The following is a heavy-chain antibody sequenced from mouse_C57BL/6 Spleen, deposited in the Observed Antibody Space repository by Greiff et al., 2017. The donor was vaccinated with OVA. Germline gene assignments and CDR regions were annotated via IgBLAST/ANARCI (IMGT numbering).Heavy chain of an antibody. CDR2: ISYSGST. Sequence: EVKVVESGPGMVKPSQSLSLTCTVTGYSITSGYDWHWIRHFPGNKLEWMGYISYSGSTNYNPSLKSRISITHDTSKNHFFLKLNSVTTEDTATYYCAREGPFTFFDYWGQGTTLTVSS. J-gene: IGHJ2*01. V-gene: IGHV3-1*01. CDR3: AREGPFTFFDY. CDR1: GYSITSGYD. D-gene: IGHD1-1*01.